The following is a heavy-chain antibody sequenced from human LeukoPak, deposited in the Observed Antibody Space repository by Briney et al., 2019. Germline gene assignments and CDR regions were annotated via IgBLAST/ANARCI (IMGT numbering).Heavy chain of an antibody. CDR2: IYSGGST. CDR3: ARDGYYDILTGYPIDAFDI. D-gene: IGHD3-9*01. CDR1: GFTFSSYA. J-gene: IGHJ3*02. Sequence: GGSLRLSCAASGFTFSSYAMSWVRQAPGKGLEWVSVIYSGGSTYYADSVKGRFTISRDNSKNTLYLQMNSLRAEDTAVYYCARDGYYDILTGYPIDAFDIWGQGTMVTVSS. V-gene: IGHV3-66*02.